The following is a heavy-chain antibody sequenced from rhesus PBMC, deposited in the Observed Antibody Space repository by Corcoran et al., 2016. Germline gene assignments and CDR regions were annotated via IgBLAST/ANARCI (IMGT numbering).Heavy chain of an antibody. D-gene: IGHD3-9*01. CDR1: GGSISSNY. CDR2: IYGGSGST. CDR3: ARSGRGEDDYGYSTYGLDF. V-gene: IGHV4-147*01. Sequence: QVQLQESGPGLVKPSETLSLTCAVPGGSISSNYWRWIRQSPGKGLEWIGYIYGGSGSTSYNPSLKSRVTISTDTSKNQFSLKLSSVTAADTAVYYCARSGRGEDDYGYSTYGLDFWGQGVVVTVSS. J-gene: IGHJ6*01.